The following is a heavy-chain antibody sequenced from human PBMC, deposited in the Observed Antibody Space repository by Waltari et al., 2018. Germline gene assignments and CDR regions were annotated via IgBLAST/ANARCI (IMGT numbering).Heavy chain of an antibody. D-gene: IGHD3-22*01. Sequence: QVQLVQSGTEVKKPGASVKVSCKASGYTFSNYGVSWVRQAPGQGLEWVGWIAAYNSNTHSAPKLQGRVTMTTDTSTTTAYLELRSLTSDDTAVYYCARVFDSSQYYYGSDYWGQGTLVTVSS. J-gene: IGHJ4*02. V-gene: IGHV1-18*01. CDR1: GYTFSNYG. CDR3: ARVFDSSQYYYGSDY. CDR2: IAAYNSNT.